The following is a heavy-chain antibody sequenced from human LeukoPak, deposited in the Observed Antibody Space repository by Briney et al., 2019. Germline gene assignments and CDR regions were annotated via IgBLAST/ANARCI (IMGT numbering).Heavy chain of an antibody. J-gene: IGHJ4*02. CDR1: GGSFSGYY. Sequence: SETLSLTCAVYGGSFSGYYWSWLRQPPGKGLEWIGEINHSGSTNYNPSLKSRVTISVDTSKNQFSLKLSSVPAADTAVYYCASDYVNPAGGGAAAGKVPPRRFDYWGQGTLVTVSS. CDR2: INHSGST. D-gene: IGHD6-13*01. CDR3: ASDYVNPAGGGAAAGKVPPRRFDY. V-gene: IGHV4-34*01.